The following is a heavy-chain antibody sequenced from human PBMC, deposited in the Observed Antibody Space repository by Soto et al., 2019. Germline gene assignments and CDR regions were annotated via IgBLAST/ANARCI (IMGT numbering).Heavy chain of an antibody. Sequence: SGPTREPTQTLTLTCTFSGFSLSTSGMCVSWIRQPPGKALEWLALIDWDDDKYYSTSLKTRLTISKDTSKNQVVLTMTNMDPVDTATYYCARIRFEDYGGWFDPWGQGTLVTVSS. CDR3: ARIRFEDYGGWFDP. CDR1: GFSLSTSGMC. CDR2: IDWDDDK. V-gene: IGHV2-70*01. D-gene: IGHD4-17*01. J-gene: IGHJ5*02.